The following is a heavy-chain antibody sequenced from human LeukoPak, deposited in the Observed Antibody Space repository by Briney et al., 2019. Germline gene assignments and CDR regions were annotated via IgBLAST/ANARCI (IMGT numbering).Heavy chain of an antibody. V-gene: IGHV1-18*01. Sequence: SVKVSCKASGYTFTSYSISWVRQAPGQGLEWMGWISAYNGNTNYAQKLQGRVTMTTDTSTSTAYMELRSLRSDDTAVYYCASLYGSGNAFDIWGQGTMVTVSS. J-gene: IGHJ3*02. CDR1: GYTFTSYS. CDR3: ASLYGSGNAFDI. D-gene: IGHD3-10*01. CDR2: ISAYNGNT.